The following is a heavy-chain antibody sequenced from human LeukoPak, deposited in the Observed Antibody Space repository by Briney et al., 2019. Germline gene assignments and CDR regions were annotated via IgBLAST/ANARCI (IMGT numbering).Heavy chain of an antibody. V-gene: IGHV1-24*01. CDR2: FDPEDGET. CDR1: GYTLTELS. D-gene: IGHD3-9*01. Sequence: ASVKVSCKVSGYTLTELSMHWVRQAPGKGLEWMGGFDPEDGETIYAQKFQGRVTMTEDTSTDTAYMELSSLRSEDTAVYYCAGYDILTGYSNYYYGMDVWGQGTTVTVSS. CDR3: AGYDILTGYSNYYYGMDV. J-gene: IGHJ6*02.